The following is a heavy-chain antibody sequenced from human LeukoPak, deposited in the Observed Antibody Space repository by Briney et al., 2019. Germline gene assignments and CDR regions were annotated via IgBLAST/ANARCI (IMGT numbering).Heavy chain of an antibody. J-gene: IGHJ5*02. Sequence: ASVKVSCKASGYTFTSYDINWVRQATGQGLEWMGWMNPNSGNAGYAQKFQGRVTMTRNTSISTAYMELSSLRSEDTAVYYCAMFYDSSGYYWFDPWGQGTLVTVSS. D-gene: IGHD3-22*01. CDR2: MNPNSGNA. CDR1: GYTFTSYD. CDR3: AMFYDSSGYYWFDP. V-gene: IGHV1-8*01.